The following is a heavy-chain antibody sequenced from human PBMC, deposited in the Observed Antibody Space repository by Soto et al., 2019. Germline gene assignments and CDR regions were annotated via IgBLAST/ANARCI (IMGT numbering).Heavy chain of an antibody. CDR1: VTVTSNY. Sequence: EVQLVESGGGLVQPGGSLRLSCAASVTVTSNYMTWVRQAPGKGLEWVSVIYSAGSTYYADSVKGRFTISRDNSRNTLYGQMHALRAEVSAVYNCARDKVAVAGKDDWGQGALVTVS. CDR3: ARDKVAVAGKDD. V-gene: IGHV3-66*01. D-gene: IGHD2-15*01. CDR2: IYSAGST. J-gene: IGHJ4*02.